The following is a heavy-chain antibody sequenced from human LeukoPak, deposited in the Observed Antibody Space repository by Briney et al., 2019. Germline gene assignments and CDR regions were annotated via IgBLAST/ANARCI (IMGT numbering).Heavy chain of an antibody. V-gene: IGHV4-59*12. CDR1: GDSISSYY. D-gene: IGHD7-27*01. CDR3: ARGPPWGLSRYFDY. J-gene: IGHJ4*02. Sequence: SETLSLTCTVSGDSISSYYWSWIRQPPGKGLEWVRYIYYSGSTNYNPSLKSRVTISVDTSKNQFSLKLSSVTAADTAVYYCARGPPWGLSRYFDYWGQGTLVTVSS. CDR2: IYYSGST.